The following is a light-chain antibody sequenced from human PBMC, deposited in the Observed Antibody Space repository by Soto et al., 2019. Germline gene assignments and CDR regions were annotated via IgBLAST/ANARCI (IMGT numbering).Light chain of an antibody. J-gene: IGKJ1*01. V-gene: IGKV3-15*01. Sequence: ETLMTQSPATLSLSPGERSTLSCRASQSVYSSLAWYQQKPGQAPRLLIYGASTRATGIPARFSGSGSGTEFTLTISRLQSEDFAVYYCQQYNNWPPWTFGQGTKVDIK. CDR3: QQYNNWPPWT. CDR1: QSVYSS. CDR2: GAS.